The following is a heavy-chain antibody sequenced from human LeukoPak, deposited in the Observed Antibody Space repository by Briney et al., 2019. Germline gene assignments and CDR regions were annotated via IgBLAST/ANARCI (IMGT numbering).Heavy chain of an antibody. V-gene: IGHV4-39*01. CDR2: IYYSGDT. J-gene: IGHJ4*02. D-gene: IGHD5-18*01. Sequence: SETLSLTCTVSGGSISSSSYYWGWIRQPPGKGLEWIGSIYYSGDTCYNPSLKSRVTISVDTSKNQFSLKLSSVTAADTALYYCARLRGYTYGNPGYWGQGSLVTVSS. CDR3: ARLRGYTYGNPGY. CDR1: GGSISSSSYY.